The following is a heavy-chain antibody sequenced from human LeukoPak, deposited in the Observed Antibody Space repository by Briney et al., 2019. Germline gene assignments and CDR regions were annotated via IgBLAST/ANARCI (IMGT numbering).Heavy chain of an antibody. V-gene: IGHV5-51*01. J-gene: IGHJ5*02. CDR1: GYSFTSYW. D-gene: IGHD6-13*01. CDR2: IYPGDSDT. CDR3: ARHYPIAEQQLIDP. Sequence: GESLKISCKGSGYSFTSYWIGWVRQMPGKGREWMGIIYPGDSDTRYSPSFQGQVTISADKSISTAYLQWSSLRASDTAMYYCARHYPIAEQQLIDPWGQGTLVTVSS.